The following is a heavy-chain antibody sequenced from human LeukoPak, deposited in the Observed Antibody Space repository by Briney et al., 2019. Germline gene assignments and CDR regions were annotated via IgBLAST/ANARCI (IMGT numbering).Heavy chain of an antibody. CDR1: GGSISSYY. J-gene: IGHJ6*02. CDR3: ARNEVFRGIAAAGTYYYYGMDV. CDR2: IYYSGST. D-gene: IGHD6-13*01. Sequence: LETLSLTCTVSGGSISSYYWSWIRQPPGKGLEWIGYIYYSGSTNYNPSLKSRVTISVDTSKNQFSLKLSSVTAADTAVYYCARNEVFRGIAAAGTYYYYGMDVWGQGTTVTVSS. V-gene: IGHV4-59*01.